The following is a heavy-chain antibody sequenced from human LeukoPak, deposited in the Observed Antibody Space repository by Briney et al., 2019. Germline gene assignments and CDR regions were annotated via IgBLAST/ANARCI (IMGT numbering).Heavy chain of an antibody. CDR1: EFTFSSYA. CDR3: AKIRGYSGYDLTSAFDI. V-gene: IGHV3-23*01. CDR2: VSSRGST. Sequence: GGSLRLSCAASEFTFSSYAMSWVRQAPGKGLEGGSTVSSRGSTYYGYSVKGRFTLSRDNSKNTLYLQMDSLRAEDTAIYYCAKIRGYSGYDLTSAFDIWGQETMVTVSS. D-gene: IGHD5-12*01. J-gene: IGHJ3*02.